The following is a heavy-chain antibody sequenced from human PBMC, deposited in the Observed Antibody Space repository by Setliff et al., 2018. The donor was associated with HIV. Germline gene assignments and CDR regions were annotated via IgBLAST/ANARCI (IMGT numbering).Heavy chain of an antibody. CDR1: GYTFIDYF. V-gene: IGHV1-69*10. Sequence: SVKVSCKASGYTFIDYFMHWVRQAPGQGLEWMGGIIPILGIADYAQKFQGGVTITTDESTSTGYMELSSLRSEDTAVYYCATPRGLYSSSGWGQGTLVTVSS. CDR2: IIPILGIA. J-gene: IGHJ4*02. CDR3: ATPRGLYSSSG. D-gene: IGHD6-13*01.